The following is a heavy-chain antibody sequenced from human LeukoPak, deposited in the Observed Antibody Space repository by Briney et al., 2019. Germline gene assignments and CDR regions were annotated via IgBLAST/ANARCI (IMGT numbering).Heavy chain of an antibody. Sequence: ASVKVSCKASGYTFTGYYMHWVRQAPGQGLEWMGWINPNSGGTNYAQKFQGRVTMTRDTSISTAYMELSRLGSEDTAVYYCARDRYSGSYAYWGQGTLVTVSS. V-gene: IGHV1-2*02. J-gene: IGHJ4*02. CDR3: ARDRYSGSYAY. CDR1: GYTFTGYY. CDR2: INPNSGGT. D-gene: IGHD1-26*01.